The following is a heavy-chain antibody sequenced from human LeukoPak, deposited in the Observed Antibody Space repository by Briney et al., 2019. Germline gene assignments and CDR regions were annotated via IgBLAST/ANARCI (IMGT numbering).Heavy chain of an antibody. D-gene: IGHD4-17*01. CDR3: ASKYGDYNWFDP. CDR2: ISSSSSYI. CDR1: GFTFSSYS. V-gene: IGHV3-21*01. Sequence: GGSLTLSCAASGFTFSSYSMNWLRQAPGKGLEGGSSISSSSSYIYYADSEKRRFISYRDNAKTSLYLQMNSLRAEDTAVYYCASKYGDYNWFDPWGQGTLVTVSS. J-gene: IGHJ5*02.